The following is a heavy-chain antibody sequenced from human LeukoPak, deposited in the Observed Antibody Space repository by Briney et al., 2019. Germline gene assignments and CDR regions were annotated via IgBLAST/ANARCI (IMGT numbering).Heavy chain of an antibody. CDR3: AKGLFSAYDKYLDS. D-gene: IGHD5-12*01. CDR2: ISDTGRDI. Sequence: GGSLRLSCAGSGFAFESFTMTWVRPAPGKGLEWVSPISDTGRDINYADSVRGRFTISRDNTKNSLFLQMDSLRVEDTAIYYCAKGLFSAYDKYLDSWGQGTLVTVSS. V-gene: IGHV3-21*04. J-gene: IGHJ4*02. CDR1: GFAFESFT.